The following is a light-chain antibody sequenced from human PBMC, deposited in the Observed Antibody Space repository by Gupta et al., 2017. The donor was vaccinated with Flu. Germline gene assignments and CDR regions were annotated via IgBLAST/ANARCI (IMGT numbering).Light chain of an antibody. J-gene: IGKJ3*01. V-gene: IGKV4-1*01. CDR1: QSVLYSSNNKNY. Sequence: LGERATINCKSSQSVLYSSNNKNYLAWYQQKPGQPPKLLIYWASTRESGVPDRFSGSGYGTDFTLTISSRQAEDVAVYYCQQYDSTPPHTFGHGTKVDIK. CDR3: QQYDSTPPHT. CDR2: WAS.